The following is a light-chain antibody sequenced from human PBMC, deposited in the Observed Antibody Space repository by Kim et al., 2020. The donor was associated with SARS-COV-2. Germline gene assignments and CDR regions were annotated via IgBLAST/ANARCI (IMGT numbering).Light chain of an antibody. J-gene: IGKJ1*01. CDR3: QQYNDYFRT. V-gene: IGKV1-5*03. Sequence: DIQMTQSPSTLSASVGDRVTITCRASQSIGNRLAWYQQKPGKAPKVLIYKASSLESGVPSRFSGSGSGTESTLTISSLQPDDLATYHCQQYNDYFRTFGQGTKVDIK. CDR2: KAS. CDR1: QSIGNR.